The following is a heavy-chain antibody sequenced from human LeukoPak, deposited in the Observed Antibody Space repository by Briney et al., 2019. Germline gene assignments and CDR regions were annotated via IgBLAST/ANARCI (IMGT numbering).Heavy chain of an antibody. Sequence: GGSLRLSCVVSGFTFSNYAMNWVRQVPGKGLEWVSGISDNGDTTYSADSVRGRFTISRDNSKNTLYLQMNSLRAEDTAVYYCARDGLLGYFDLWGRGTLVTVSS. CDR3: ARDGLLGYFDL. D-gene: IGHD7-27*01. J-gene: IGHJ2*01. V-gene: IGHV3-23*01. CDR2: ISDNGDTT. CDR1: GFTFSNYA.